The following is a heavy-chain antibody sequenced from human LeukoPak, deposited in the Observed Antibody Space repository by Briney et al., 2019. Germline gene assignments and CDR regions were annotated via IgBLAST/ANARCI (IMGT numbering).Heavy chain of an antibody. D-gene: IGHD3-22*01. CDR3: AKDGPPSYYDSSGYYLGVFDY. CDR2: ISGSGGST. V-gene: IGHV3-23*01. J-gene: IGHJ4*02. Sequence: PGGSLRLSCAASGFTFSSYAMSWVRQAPGKGLEWVSAISGSGGSTYYADSVKGWFTISRDNSKNTLYLQMNSLRAEDTAVYYCAKDGPPSYYDSSGYYLGVFDYWGQGTLVTVSS. CDR1: GFTFSSYA.